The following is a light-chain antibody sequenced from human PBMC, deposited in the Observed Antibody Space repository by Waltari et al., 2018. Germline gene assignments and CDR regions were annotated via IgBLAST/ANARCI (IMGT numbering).Light chain of an antibody. CDR1: SSRVPSTP. J-gene: IGLJ2*01. V-gene: IGLV1-44*01. CDR3: GVWEGRLNGPV. CDR2: SAG. Sequence: QSVLTQPPSASGTPGQRVTLPCSGLSSRVPSTPVNLYPQVPGMAPKLRIYSAGQRPPGGPDRFSGSRSGTSVALAISGLQSEDEADYYCGVWEGRLNGPVFGGGTKVTVL.